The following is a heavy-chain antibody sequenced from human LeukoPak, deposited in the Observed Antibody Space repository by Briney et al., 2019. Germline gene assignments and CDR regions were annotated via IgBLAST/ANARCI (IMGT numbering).Heavy chain of an antibody. J-gene: IGHJ6*02. CDR3: AIRLYGPYYYYGMDV. CDR1: GGTFSSYA. V-gene: IGHV1-69*04. Sequence: ASVKVSCKASGGTFSSYAISWVRQAPGQGLEWMGRIIPILGIANYAQKFQGRVTITADKSTSTAYMELSSLRSEDTAVYYCAIRLYGPYYYYGMDVWGQGTTVTVSS. D-gene: IGHD4-17*01. CDR2: IIPILGIA.